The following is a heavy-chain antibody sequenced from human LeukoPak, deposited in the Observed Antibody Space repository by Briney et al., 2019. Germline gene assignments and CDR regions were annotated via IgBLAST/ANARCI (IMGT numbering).Heavy chain of an antibody. CDR2: ISSSSSTI. Sequence: PGGSLRLSCAASGFTFSSYSMNWVRQAPGKGLEWVSYISSSSSTIYYADSVKGRFTISRDNAKNSLYLQMNSLRAEDTAVYYCARDPGSSWSNYFDYWGQGTLVTVSS. CDR1: GFTFSSYS. J-gene: IGHJ4*02. V-gene: IGHV3-48*04. D-gene: IGHD6-13*01. CDR3: ARDPGSSWSNYFDY.